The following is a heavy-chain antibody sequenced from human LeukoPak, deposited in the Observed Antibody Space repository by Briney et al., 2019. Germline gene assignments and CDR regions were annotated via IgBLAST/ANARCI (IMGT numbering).Heavy chain of an antibody. CDR3: ARGNDY. CDR1: GVSLNISY. J-gene: IGHJ4*02. CDR2: IYYGGSI. V-gene: IGHV4-59*08. Sequence: PSETLSLTCTVSGVSLNISYWSWIRQPPGKGLEWIGFIYYGGSINYNPSLKSRVTISVDSSKTQVSLKLSSVTAADTAVYYCARGNDYWGQGTLVTVSS.